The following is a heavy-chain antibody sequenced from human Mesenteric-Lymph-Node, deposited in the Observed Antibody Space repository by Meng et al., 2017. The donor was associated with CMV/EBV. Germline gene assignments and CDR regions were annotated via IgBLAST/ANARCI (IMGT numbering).Heavy chain of an antibody. Sequence: GGSLRLSCAASGFTVSSNYMSWVRQAPGKGLEWVSVIYSGGSTYYADSVKGRFTISRDKAKNTLYLQMNSLRAEDTAVYYCARERFDYGDYGLDFWGQGTLVTVSS. CDR1: GFTVSSNY. CDR3: ARERFDYGDYGLDF. J-gene: IGHJ4*02. D-gene: IGHD4-17*01. CDR2: IYSGGST. V-gene: IGHV3-53*01.